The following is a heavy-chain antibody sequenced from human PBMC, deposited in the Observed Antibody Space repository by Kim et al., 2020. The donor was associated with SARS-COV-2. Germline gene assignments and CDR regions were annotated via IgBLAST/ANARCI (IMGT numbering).Heavy chain of an antibody. V-gene: IGHV3-43*02. CDR1: GFTFDDYA. J-gene: IGHJ6*02. CDR2: ISGDGGST. CDR3: AKELLYGSGSYYSHNYYYYYDMDV. Sequence: GGSLRLSCAASGFTFDDYAMHWVRQAPGKGLEWVSLISGDGGSTYYADSVKGRFTISRDNSKNSLYLQMNSLRTEDTALYYCAKELLYGSGSYYSHNYYYYYDMDVWGQGTTVTVSS. D-gene: IGHD3-10*01.